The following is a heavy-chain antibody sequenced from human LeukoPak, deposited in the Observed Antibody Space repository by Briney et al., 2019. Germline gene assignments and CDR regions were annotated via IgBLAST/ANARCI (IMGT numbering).Heavy chain of an antibody. CDR3: ARGRQLWSPGADY. V-gene: IGHV4-39*01. CDR1: GGSISSSGHY. Sequence: PSETLSLTCTVSGGSISSSGHYWVWIRQPPGKGLEGIGSIYYIGSTYYNPSLNSRVTISVDTSKNQFSLKLSSVTAADTAVYYCARGRQLWSPGADYWGQGTLVAVSS. J-gene: IGHJ4*02. CDR2: IYYIGST. D-gene: IGHD5-18*01.